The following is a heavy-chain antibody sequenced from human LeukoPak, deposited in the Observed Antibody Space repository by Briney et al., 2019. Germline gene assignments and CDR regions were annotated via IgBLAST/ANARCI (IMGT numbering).Heavy chain of an antibody. Sequence: GGSLRLSCAPSGFTFSRYSMNWVRQAPGKGLEWVSSIHSSSSYIYYADSVKGRFTISRDNAKNSLYLEMNRLRAEYTAVYYCALITAPLLVYWGQGTLVTVSS. CDR1: GFTFSRYS. J-gene: IGHJ4*02. V-gene: IGHV3-21*01. CDR2: IHSSSSYI. CDR3: ALITAPLLVY. D-gene: IGHD3-16*01.